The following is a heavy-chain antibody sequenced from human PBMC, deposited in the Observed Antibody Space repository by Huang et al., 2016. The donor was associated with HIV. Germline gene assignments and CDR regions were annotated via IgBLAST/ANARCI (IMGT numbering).Heavy chain of an antibody. CDR3: AKPSGDYEFFDF. J-gene: IGHJ4*02. CDR2: ISNDGSRK. CDR1: GFMFSTFG. D-gene: IGHD4-17*01. V-gene: IGHV3-30*18. Sequence: QVHLEESGGGVVQPGRPLRLSCTASGFMFSTFGIDWVRQAPGKGLEWVAVISNDGSRKYYVDSVKCRFTISRDNSKNIVYLQMNSLRPEDTAVYYCAKPSGDYEFFDFWGQGTVVTVSS.